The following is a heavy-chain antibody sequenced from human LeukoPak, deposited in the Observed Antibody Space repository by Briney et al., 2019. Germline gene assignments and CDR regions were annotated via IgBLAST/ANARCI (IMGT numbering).Heavy chain of an antibody. J-gene: IGHJ6*02. D-gene: IGHD2-8*01. V-gene: IGHV1-46*01. CDR1: GYTFTNYY. CDR2: INPSGGST. CDR3: ARDTSGVYYYYGMDV. Sequence: ASVKVSCKASGYTFTNYYKHWVRQAPGQGLEWMGIINPSGGSTTYSQKFQGRVAVTRDTSTSTVYMELSSLRSDDTAVYYCARDTSGVYYYYGMDVWGQGTTVTVSS.